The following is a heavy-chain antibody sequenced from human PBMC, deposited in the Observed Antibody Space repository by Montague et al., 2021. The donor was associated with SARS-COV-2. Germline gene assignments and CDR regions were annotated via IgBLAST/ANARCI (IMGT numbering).Heavy chain of an antibody. Sequence: SETLSLTCTVSGGSISSYYWGWIRQPPGKGLEWIGYIYYSGSTNYNPSLKSRVTISVDTSKNQFSLKLSSVTAADTAVYYCARYGSVDILTGYYHFDYWGQGTLVTVSS. CDR3: ARYGSVDILTGYYHFDY. CDR2: IYYSGST. J-gene: IGHJ4*02. V-gene: IGHV4-59*01. CDR1: GGSISSYY. D-gene: IGHD3-9*01.